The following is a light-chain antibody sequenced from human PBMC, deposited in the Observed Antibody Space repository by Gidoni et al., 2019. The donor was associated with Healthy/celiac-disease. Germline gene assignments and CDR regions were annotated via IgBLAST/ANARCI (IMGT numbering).Light chain of an antibody. J-gene: IGKJ2*03. CDR3: QQYGSSPG. CDR1: QSVSSSY. CDR2: GAS. Sequence: IALTQSPGTLSSSPGERATLSCRASQSVSSSYLAWYQQKPGQAPRLLIYGASSRAAGIPDRFSGSGSGTDFTLTISRLEPEDFAVYYCQQYGSSPGFGQGTKLEIK. V-gene: IGKV3-20*01.